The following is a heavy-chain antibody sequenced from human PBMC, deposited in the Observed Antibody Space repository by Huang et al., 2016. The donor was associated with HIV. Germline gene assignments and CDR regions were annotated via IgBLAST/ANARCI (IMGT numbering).Heavy chain of an antibody. V-gene: IGHV3-30*02. CDR2: IRYDGNNY. CDR3: AKDLTYTYGRHFDY. Sequence: QVQLVESGGGVVQPGGSLRLSCAASRFPFSSFGMHWVRQAPGKGLEWVAFIRYDGNNYYYADSVKGRFTISRDNSKNTLYLQMNSLRADDTAVYYCAKDLTYTYGRHFDYWGQGTLVTVSS. CDR1: RFPFSSFG. D-gene: IGHD5-18*01. J-gene: IGHJ4*02.